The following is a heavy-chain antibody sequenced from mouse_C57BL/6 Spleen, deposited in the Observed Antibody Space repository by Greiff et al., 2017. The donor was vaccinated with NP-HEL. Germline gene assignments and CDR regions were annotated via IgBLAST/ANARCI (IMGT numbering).Heavy chain of an antibody. CDR2: FYPGSGSI. D-gene: IGHD1-1*01. J-gene: IGHJ1*03. CDR3: ARHEAPQYYGSSYGYFDV. V-gene: IGHV1-62-2*01. Sequence: VQLQQSGAELVKPGASVKLSCKASGYTFTEYTIHWVKQRSGQGLEWIGWFYPGSGSIKYNEKFKDKATLTADKSSSTVYMELSRLTYEDSAVYFCARHEAPQYYGSSYGYFDVWGTGTTVTVAS. CDR1: GYTFTEYT.